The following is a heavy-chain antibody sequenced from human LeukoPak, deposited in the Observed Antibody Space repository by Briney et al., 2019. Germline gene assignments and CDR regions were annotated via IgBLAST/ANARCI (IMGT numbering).Heavy chain of an antibody. J-gene: IGHJ4*02. D-gene: IGHD6-19*01. CDR2: ISGSGGST. CDR1: GFTLSSYG. CDR3: AKPHSSGWYYY. Sequence: PGGSLRLSCAASGFTLSSYGMSWVRQAPGKGLEWVSAISGSGGSTYYADSVKGRFTISRDNSKNTLYLQMNSLRAEDTAVYYCAKPHSSGWYYYWGQGTLVTVSS. V-gene: IGHV3-23*01.